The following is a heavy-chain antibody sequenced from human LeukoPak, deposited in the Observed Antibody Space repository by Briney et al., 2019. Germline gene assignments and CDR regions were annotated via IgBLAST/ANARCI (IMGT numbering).Heavy chain of an antibody. V-gene: IGHV1-69*06. CDR1: GGTFSSYA. D-gene: IGHD6-19*01. J-gene: IGHJ6*04. Sequence: ASVKVSCKASGGTFSSYAISWVRQAPGQGLEWMGGIIPIFGTANYAQEFQGRVTITADKSTSTAYMELSSLRSEDTAVYYCARVGYSSGWGKYYYYYGMVVWGKGTTVTVSS. CDR3: ARVGYSSGWGKYYYYYGMVV. CDR2: IIPIFGTA.